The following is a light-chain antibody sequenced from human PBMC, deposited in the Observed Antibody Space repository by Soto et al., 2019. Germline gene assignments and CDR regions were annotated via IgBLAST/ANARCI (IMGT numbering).Light chain of an antibody. CDR3: SSYSSRSTFYV. CDR1: SSDVGDYNH. J-gene: IGLJ1*01. CDR2: EVT. Sequence: QSALTQPASMSGSPGQSITIPCTGTSSDVGDYNHVSWYQQHPGKAPKLMIFEVTNRPSGVSARFSGSKSGNTASLTISGLQAEDEATYFCSSYSSRSTFYVFGTGTKLTVL. V-gene: IGLV2-14*01.